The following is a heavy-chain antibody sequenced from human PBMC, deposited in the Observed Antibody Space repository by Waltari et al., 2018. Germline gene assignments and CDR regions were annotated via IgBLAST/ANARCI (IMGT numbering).Heavy chain of an antibody. CDR3: AREMEHQLQLTD. CDR2: IHPDELRI. J-gene: IGHJ1*01. D-gene: IGHD2-2*01. Sequence: EVQLVESGGGLVQPGGSLRLSGAVSGFPFTDYWGHRVRQVPGKGLVGVSRIHPDELRIDYEGYVKGRFIISRDNAESTLYLQMNSLTPEDSGLYYCAREMEHQLQLTDWGQGTVVTVSS. CDR1: GFPFTDYW. V-gene: IGHV3-74*01.